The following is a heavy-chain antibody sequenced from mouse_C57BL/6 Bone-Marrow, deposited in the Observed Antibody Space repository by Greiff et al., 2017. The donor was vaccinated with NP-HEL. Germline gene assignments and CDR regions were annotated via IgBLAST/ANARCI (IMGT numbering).Heavy chain of an antibody. CDR2: ISSGGSYT. Sequence: VQLKESGGDLVKPGGSLKLSCAASGFTFSSYGMSWVRQTPDKRLEWVATISSGGSYTYYPDSVKGRFTISRDNAKNTLYLQMSSLKSEDTAMYYCASPYDYDVAWFAYGGRGTLVTVSA. CDR3: ASPYDYDVAWFAY. D-gene: IGHD2-4*01. CDR1: GFTFSSYG. V-gene: IGHV5-6*01. J-gene: IGHJ3*01.